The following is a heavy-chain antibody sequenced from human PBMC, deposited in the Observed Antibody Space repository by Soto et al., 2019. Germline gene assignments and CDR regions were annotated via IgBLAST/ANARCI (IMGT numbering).Heavy chain of an antibody. CDR3: ARTSGLAVAATGFDY. CDR2: IYYSGST. Sequence: SETLSLTCTVSGGSISSSSYYWGWIRQPPGKGLEWIGSIYYSGSTYYNPSLKSRVTISVDTSKNQFSLKLSSVTAADTAVYYCARTSGLAVAATGFDYWGQGTLVTVSS. D-gene: IGHD6-19*01. CDR1: GGSISSSSYY. V-gene: IGHV4-39*01. J-gene: IGHJ4*02.